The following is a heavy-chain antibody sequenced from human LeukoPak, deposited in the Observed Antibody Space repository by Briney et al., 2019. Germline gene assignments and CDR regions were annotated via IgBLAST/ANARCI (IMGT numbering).Heavy chain of an antibody. CDR1: GGSISSYY. Sequence: PSETLSLTCTVSGGSISSYYWSWIRQPPGKGLEWIGYIYYSGSPNYSPSLKSRVTVSFDTSKNQFSLNLSSVTAADTAVYYCSRENGAFSPFGYWGQGILVTV. CDR2: IYYSGSP. J-gene: IGHJ4*02. CDR3: SRENGAFSPFGY. D-gene: IGHD2-8*01. V-gene: IGHV4-4*08.